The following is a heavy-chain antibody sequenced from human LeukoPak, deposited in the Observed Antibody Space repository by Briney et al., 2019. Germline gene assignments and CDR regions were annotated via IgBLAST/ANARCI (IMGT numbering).Heavy chain of an antibody. CDR2: IYYSGST. D-gene: IGHD6-19*01. Sequence: SETLSLTCTVSGGSISSYYWSWIRQPPGKGLEWIGYIYYSGSTNYNPSLKSRVTISVDTSKNQFFLKLSSVTAADTAVYYCARRDSSGWYYFDYWGQGTLVTVSS. V-gene: IGHV4-59*08. CDR3: ARRDSSGWYYFDY. J-gene: IGHJ4*02. CDR1: GGSISSYY.